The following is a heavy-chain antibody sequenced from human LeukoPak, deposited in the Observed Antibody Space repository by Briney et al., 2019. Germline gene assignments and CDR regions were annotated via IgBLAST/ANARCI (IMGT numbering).Heavy chain of an antibody. J-gene: IGHJ5*02. D-gene: IGHD3-3*01. Sequence: GGSLRLSCAASGFTFSSYAMSWVPQAPGKGLEWGLEWVSAISGSGGSTYYADSVKGRFTISRDNPRNTLYLQMNSLRAEDTAVYYCAKTVYDFWSGYYIPNWFDPWGQGTLVTVSS. CDR3: AKTVYDFWSGYYIPNWFDP. CDR2: ISGSGGST. V-gene: IGHV3-23*01. CDR1: GFTFSSYA.